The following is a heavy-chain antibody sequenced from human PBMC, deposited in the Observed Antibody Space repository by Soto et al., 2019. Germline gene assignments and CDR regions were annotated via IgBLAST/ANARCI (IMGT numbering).Heavy chain of an antibody. CDR3: ARDTPITGSLRGTPRMDF. J-gene: IGHJ6*02. CDR2: ISAYNGNT. Sequence: ASVKVSCKASGYHFSSHGISWVRRAPGQGLEWMGWISAYNGNTHYVQKFQERVTMTTDTSTSTAYMELRSLRSDDTAVYYCARDTPITGSLRGTPRMDFWGQGTTVTVSS. CDR1: GYHFSSHG. V-gene: IGHV1-18*04. D-gene: IGHD1-20*01.